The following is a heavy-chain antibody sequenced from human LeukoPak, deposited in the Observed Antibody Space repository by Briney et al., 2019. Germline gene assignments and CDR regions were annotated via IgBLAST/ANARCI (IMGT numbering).Heavy chain of an antibody. Sequence: GGSLRLSCAASGFTFSSYSMNWVRQAPGKGLEWVSSISSSSSYIYYADSVKGRFTISRDNAKNSLYLQMNGLRAEDTAVYYCARDHTGGYSSSWLSLYYYYGMDVWGQGTTVTVSS. J-gene: IGHJ6*02. V-gene: IGHV3-21*01. CDR2: ISSSSSYI. D-gene: IGHD6-13*01. CDR1: GFTFSSYS. CDR3: ARDHTGGYSSSWLSLYYYYGMDV.